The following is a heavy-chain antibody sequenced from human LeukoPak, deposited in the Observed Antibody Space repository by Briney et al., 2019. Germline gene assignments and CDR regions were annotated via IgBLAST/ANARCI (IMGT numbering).Heavy chain of an antibody. V-gene: IGHV4-39*01. J-gene: IGHJ4*02. CDR3: ARRGNSGSYGTAYYFDY. CDR1: GGSISSSSYY. CDR2: IYYSGST. Sequence: PSETLSLTCTVSGGSISSSSYYWGWIRQPPGKGLEWIGSIYYSGSTYYNPSLKSRVTISVDTSKNQFSLKLSSVTAADTAVYYCARRGNSGSYGTAYYFDYWGQGTLVTVSS. D-gene: IGHD1-26*01.